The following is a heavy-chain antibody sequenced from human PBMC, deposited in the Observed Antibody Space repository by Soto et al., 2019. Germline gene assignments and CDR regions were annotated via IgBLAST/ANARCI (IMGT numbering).Heavy chain of an antibody. Sequence: GSLRLSCAASRFTFSAYAMSWVLQARGKGLEWVSGISTSGGGTYYADSVKGRFTISRDNSKHTLYLQMNSLRAEDTAVYYCAKDSDYSDLKSYFDFWGQGTLVTVS. CDR2: ISTSGGGT. CDR1: RFTFSAYA. D-gene: IGHD4-17*01. CDR3: AKDSDYSDLKSYFDF. J-gene: IGHJ4*02. V-gene: IGHV3-23*01.